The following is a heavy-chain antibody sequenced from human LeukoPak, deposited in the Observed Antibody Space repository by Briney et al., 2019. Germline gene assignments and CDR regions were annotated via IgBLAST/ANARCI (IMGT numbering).Heavy chain of an antibody. D-gene: IGHD3-3*01. Sequence: GGSLRLSCAASGFTFSSYAMHWVRQAPGKGLEWVAVISYDGSNKYYADSVKGRFTISRDNSKNTLYLQMNSLRAEDTAVYYCARVQEYDFWSGYYSYYYYYGMDVWGQGTTVTVSS. CDR3: ARVQEYDFWSGYYSYYYYYGMDV. CDR2: ISYDGSNK. J-gene: IGHJ6*02. CDR1: GFTFSSYA. V-gene: IGHV3-30-3*01.